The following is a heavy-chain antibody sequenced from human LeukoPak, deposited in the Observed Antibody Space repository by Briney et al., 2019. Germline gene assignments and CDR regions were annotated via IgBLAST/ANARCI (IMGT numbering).Heavy chain of an antibody. CDR3: ARVIVGFWSGYADY. Sequence: GGSLRLSCAASGFSFSSKWMSWVRQAPGKGLEWVANIKQDGSEKFYVDSVKGRLTISRDNAKNSLYLQMNSLRAEDTAVYYCARVIVGFWSGYADYWGQGTLVTVSS. CDR2: IKQDGSEK. D-gene: IGHD3-3*01. CDR1: GFSFSSKW. J-gene: IGHJ4*02. V-gene: IGHV3-7*01.